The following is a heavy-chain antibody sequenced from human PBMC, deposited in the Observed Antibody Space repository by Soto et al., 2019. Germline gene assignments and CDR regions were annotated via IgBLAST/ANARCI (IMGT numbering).Heavy chain of an antibody. CDR1: GGSISSSSYY. J-gene: IGHJ4*02. D-gene: IGHD6-13*01. CDR2: IYYSGST. Sequence: QLQLQESGPGLVKPSETLSLTCTVSGGSISSSSYYWGWIRQPPGKGLEWIGSIYYSGSTYYNPSLKSRVTISVDTSKNQFALKLSSVTAADTAVHYCARMGPWGWQQLAQFDYWGQGTLVTVSS. V-gene: IGHV4-39*01. CDR3: ARMGPWGWQQLAQFDY.